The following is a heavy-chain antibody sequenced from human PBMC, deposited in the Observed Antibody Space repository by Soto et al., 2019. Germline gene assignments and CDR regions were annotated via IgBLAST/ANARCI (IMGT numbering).Heavy chain of an antibody. CDR3: ARDGQLTPPGY. CDR1: GFIINNNY. J-gene: IGHJ4*02. D-gene: IGHD2-2*01. V-gene: IGHV3-66*01. Sequence: EVQLVESGGGLVQPGGSLRLSCAASGFIINNNYMSWVRQAPGQGLEWVSVIYSTGATDYADSVKGRFTISRDNSKNTLYLQMNSLRAEDTAVYYCARDGQLTPPGYWGQGTLVTVSP. CDR2: IYSTGAT.